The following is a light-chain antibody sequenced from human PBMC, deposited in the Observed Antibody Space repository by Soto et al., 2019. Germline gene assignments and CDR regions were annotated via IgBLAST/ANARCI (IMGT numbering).Light chain of an antibody. CDR3: QQSYITPF. CDR1: QNIGSY. V-gene: IGKV1-39*01. Sequence: DIQMTQSPSSLSASVGDRVTITCRASQNIGSYLNWYQQEPVKAPRLLLYGASSLESGVPPRFSGSGSGTDFTLTISSLQPEDFATYYGQQSYITPFFGPGTKVDVK. CDR2: GAS. J-gene: IGKJ3*01.